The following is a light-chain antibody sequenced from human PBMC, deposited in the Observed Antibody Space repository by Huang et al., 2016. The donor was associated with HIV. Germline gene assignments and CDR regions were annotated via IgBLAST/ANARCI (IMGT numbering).Light chain of an antibody. Sequence: VVLTQSPLYLSVTLGQPASISCRSSQSLIHSNGKTYLNWFQQRTGQSPRRLISQVSRRDSGIPDRFSGSGSGTDFTLKISRVEAEDVGVYYCMQGTHLFTFGGGTRVDIK. CDR2: QVS. V-gene: IGKV2-30*02. CDR1: QSLIHSNGKTY. J-gene: IGKJ4*01. CDR3: MQGTHLFT.